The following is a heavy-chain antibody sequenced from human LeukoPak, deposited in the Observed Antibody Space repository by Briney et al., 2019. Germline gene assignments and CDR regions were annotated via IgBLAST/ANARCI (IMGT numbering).Heavy chain of an antibody. CDR3: ARGWYYFDY. CDR2: IYYSGRT. CDR1: GGSISSSSYY. V-gene: IGHV4-39*02. J-gene: IGHJ4*02. Sequence: SETLSLTCNVSGGSISSSSYYWGWIRQSPGKGLEWIGSIYYSGRTYYNPSLKTRVTISVDTSKVHFSLNLSSVTAADTAVYYCARGWYYFDYWGQGALVTVSS. D-gene: IGHD6-19*01.